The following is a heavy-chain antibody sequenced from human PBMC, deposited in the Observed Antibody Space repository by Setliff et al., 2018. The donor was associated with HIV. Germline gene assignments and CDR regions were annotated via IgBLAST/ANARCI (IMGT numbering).Heavy chain of an antibody. D-gene: IGHD3-22*01. Sequence: SETLSLTCSVSGGSINDERYYWSWIRQPPGKGLEWTGSIYQNGRTYYNPSLKSRLTMSVDTSKNQFSLKLASVTAADTAMYYCASRIYYYDESRVLREEGFVPWGQGTLVTVSS. CDR3: ASRIYYYDESRVLREEGFVP. J-gene: IGHJ5*02. CDR2: IYQNGRT. V-gene: IGHV4-39*01. CDR1: GGSINDERYY.